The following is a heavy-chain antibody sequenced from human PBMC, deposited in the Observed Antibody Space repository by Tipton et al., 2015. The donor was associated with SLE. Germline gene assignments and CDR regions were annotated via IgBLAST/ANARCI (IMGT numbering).Heavy chain of an antibody. CDR2: IYYTGTTT. Sequence: TLSLTCTVSGGSVSSSSIYWAWIRQPPGKGLEWIGSIYYTGTTTYYNSFLKSRVTMSVETSKNQFSLRLTSVIAADTAVYYCARLHGYSYGLNWFDPWGQGTLISVSS. D-gene: IGHD5-18*01. J-gene: IGHJ5*02. CDR1: GGSVSSSSIY. V-gene: IGHV4-39*07. CDR3: ARLHGYSYGLNWFDP.